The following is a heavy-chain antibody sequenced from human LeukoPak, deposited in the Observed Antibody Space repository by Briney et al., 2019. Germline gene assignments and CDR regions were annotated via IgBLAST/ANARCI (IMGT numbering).Heavy chain of an antibody. CDR1: GYTFTSYG. Sequence: VASVKVSCKASGYTFTSYGISWVRQAPGQGLEWMGIINPKDGTTAFSQKFQGRIIMTRDTSVNTVYMELRSLRFEDTAVYYCARGYQSFFPWGQGTLVTVSS. CDR3: ARGYQSFFP. J-gene: IGHJ5*02. V-gene: IGHV1-46*01. CDR2: INPKDGTT. D-gene: IGHD2-2*01.